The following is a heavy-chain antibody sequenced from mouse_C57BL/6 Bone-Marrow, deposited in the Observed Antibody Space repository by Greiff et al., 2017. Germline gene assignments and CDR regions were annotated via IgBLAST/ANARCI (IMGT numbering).Heavy chain of an antibody. V-gene: IGHV1-81*01. CDR1: GYTFTSYG. D-gene: IGHD1-1*01. Sequence: VQLQQSGAELARPGASVKLSCKASGYTFTSYGISWVKQRTGQGLEWIGEIYPRSGNTYYNEKFKGKATLTADKSSSTAYMELRSLTSEDSAVYFCARAVPHRNGSSWFAYWGQGTLVTVSA. J-gene: IGHJ3*01. CDR2: IYPRSGNT. CDR3: ARAVPHRNGSSWFAY.